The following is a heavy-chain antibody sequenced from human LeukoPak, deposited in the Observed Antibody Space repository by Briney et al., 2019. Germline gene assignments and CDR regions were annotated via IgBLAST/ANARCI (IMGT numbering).Heavy chain of an antibody. V-gene: IGHV3-53*01. CDR1: GFTVSSKY. CDR2: IHDGDGT. Sequence: GGSLRLSCAASGFTVSSKYMSWVRQAPGQGLEWLSVIHDGDGTIYADSVKARITISRDNSKNTLYLQMNSLRVEDTAVYYCARLATSTGSYVDYWGQGTLVTVSS. J-gene: IGHJ4*02. D-gene: IGHD1-26*01. CDR3: ARLATSTGSYVDY.